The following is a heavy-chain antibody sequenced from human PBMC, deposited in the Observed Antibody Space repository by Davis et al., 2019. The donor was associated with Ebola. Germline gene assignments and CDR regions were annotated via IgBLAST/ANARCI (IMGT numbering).Heavy chain of an antibody. CDR3: ARDHDFWSGYHYYFDY. CDR1: GGTFSSYA. J-gene: IGHJ4*02. D-gene: IGHD3-3*01. Sequence: AASVKVSCKASGGTFSSYAISWVRQAPGQGLEWMGRIIPILGIANYAQKLQGRVTMTTDTSTSTAYMELRSLRSDDTAVYYCARDHDFWSGYHYYFDYWGQGTLVTVSS. V-gene: IGHV1-69*04. CDR2: IIPILGIA.